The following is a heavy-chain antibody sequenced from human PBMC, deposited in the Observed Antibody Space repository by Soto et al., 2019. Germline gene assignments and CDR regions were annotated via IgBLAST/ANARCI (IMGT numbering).Heavy chain of an antibody. CDR1: GFTFSSCA. D-gene: IGHD2-8*01. V-gene: IGHV3-30-3*01. CDR3: ARGTKKYYYYYGMDV. J-gene: IGHJ6*02. CDR2: ISYDGSNK. Sequence: PGGSLRLSCAASGFTFSSCAMHWVRQAPGKGLEWVAVISYDGSNKYYADSVKGRFTISRDNSKNTLYLQMNSLRAEDTAVYYCARGTKKYYYYYGMDVWGQGTTVTVSS.